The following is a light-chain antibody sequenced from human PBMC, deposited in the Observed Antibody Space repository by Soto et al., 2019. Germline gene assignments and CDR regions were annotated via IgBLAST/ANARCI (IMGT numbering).Light chain of an antibody. CDR1: QSISTN. CDR3: QQSYSTPRT. CDR2: AAS. J-gene: IGKJ1*01. Sequence: DIQMTQSPSSLSASVRDRVTITFRASQSISTNLTWFQQKXGQAPKXXIYAASSLHSGVPSRFSGSGSGTDFTLTISSLQPEDFATYYCQQSYSTPRTFGQGTQVDIK. V-gene: IGKV1-39*01.